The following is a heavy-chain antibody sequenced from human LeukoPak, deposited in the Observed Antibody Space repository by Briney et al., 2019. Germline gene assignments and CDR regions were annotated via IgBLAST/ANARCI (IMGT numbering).Heavy chain of an antibody. J-gene: IGHJ4*02. CDR1: GGSISSSSYY. Sequence: SETLSLTCTVSGGSISSSSYYWGWIRQPPGKGLEWIGSIYYSGSTYYNPSLKSRVTISVDTSKNQFSLKLSSVTAADTAVYYSPRLKQLALDYWGQGTLVTVSS. D-gene: IGHD6-13*01. CDR3: PRLKQLALDY. V-gene: IGHV4-39*07. CDR2: IYYSGST.